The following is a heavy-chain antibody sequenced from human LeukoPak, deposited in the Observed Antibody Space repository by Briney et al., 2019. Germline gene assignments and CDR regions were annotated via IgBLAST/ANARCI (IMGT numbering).Heavy chain of an antibody. CDR2: ISGYNGNT. V-gene: IGHV1-18*01. D-gene: IGHD6-19*01. J-gene: IGHJ4*02. Sequence: GASVKVSCKASSNTFSSKSISWVRQAPGQGPEWMGWISGYNGNTNYAQKFQGRVTMTTDTSTSTAYMELRSLRFDDTAMYYCAREAGPFDYWGQGTLVTVSS. CDR1: SNTFSSKS. CDR3: AREAGPFDY.